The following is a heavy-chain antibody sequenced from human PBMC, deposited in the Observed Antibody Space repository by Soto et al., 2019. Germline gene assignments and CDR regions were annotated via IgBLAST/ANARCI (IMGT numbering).Heavy chain of an antibody. J-gene: IGHJ4*02. CDR1: GGSISGSSW. CDR3: ARDPGRAVALD. Sequence: PSETLSLTCAVSGGSISGSSWWSWTRQSPGKGLEWIGEIYHSGSTNYNPSLKSRVSISVDTSKNQFSLEINSVTASDTAIYYCARDPGRAVALDWGEGTLVTVSS. V-gene: IGHV4-4*02. CDR2: IYHSGST. D-gene: IGHD6-19*01.